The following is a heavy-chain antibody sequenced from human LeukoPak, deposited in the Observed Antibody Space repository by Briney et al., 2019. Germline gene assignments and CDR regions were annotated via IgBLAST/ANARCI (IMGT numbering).Heavy chain of an antibody. J-gene: IGHJ4*02. V-gene: IGHV4-59*08. CDR1: GGSISSYY. Sequence: SETLSLTCTVSGGSISSYYWSWIRQPPGKGLEWIGYMYYSGSTNYNPSLRSRVTISVDTSKNQFSLRLSSVTAADTAVYYCARNLGSGWYYDYWGQGILVTVSS. CDR2: MYYSGST. CDR3: ARNLGSGWYYDY. D-gene: IGHD6-19*01.